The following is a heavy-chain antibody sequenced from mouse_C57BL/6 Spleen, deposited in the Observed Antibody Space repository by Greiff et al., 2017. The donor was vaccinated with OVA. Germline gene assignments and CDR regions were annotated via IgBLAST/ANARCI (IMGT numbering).Heavy chain of an antibody. J-gene: IGHJ3*01. D-gene: IGHD1-1*02. CDR3: TLLWYLAY. CDR2: IDPGDGDT. V-gene: IGHV14-1*01. Sequence: VQLQQSGAELVRPGASVKLSCTASGFTNKDYYMHWVKQRPEQGLEWIGRIDPGDGDTEYAPKFQGKATMTADTSSNTAYLQLSSLTSEDTAVYYCTLLWYLAYWGQGTLVTVSA. CDR1: GFTNKDYY.